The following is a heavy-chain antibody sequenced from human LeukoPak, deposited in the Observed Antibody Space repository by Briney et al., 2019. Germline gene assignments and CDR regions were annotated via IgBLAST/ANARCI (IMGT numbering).Heavy chain of an antibody. V-gene: IGHV4-59*12. CDR2: IYYSGGT. CDR3: ARLGVGNWFDP. D-gene: IGHD3-16*01. Sequence: SETLSLTCTVSGGSINNYYWSWIRQPPGKGLEWIGYIYYSGGTSYNPSLKSRVTISVDTSRNQFSLKLNSVTASDTAIYYCARLGVGNWFDPWGQGTLVTVSS. J-gene: IGHJ5*02. CDR1: GGSINNYY.